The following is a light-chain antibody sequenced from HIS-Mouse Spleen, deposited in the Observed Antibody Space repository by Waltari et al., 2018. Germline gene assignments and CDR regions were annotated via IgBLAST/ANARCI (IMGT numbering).Light chain of an antibody. J-gene: IGLJ3*02. V-gene: IGLV3-19*01. CDR2: GKN. CDR1: SLRSNY. Sequence: SSELTQDPAVSVALGQTVRITGQGDSLRSNYASWYQQKPEQAPVLVIYGKNNRPSGIPDRFSGSSSGNTASLTITGAQAEDEADYYCNSRDSSGNHWVFGGGTKLTVL. CDR3: NSRDSSGNHWV.